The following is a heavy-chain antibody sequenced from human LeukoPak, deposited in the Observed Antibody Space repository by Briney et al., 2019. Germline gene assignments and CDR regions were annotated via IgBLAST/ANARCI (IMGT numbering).Heavy chain of an antibody. V-gene: IGHV4-4*07. CDR1: GGAISSYY. CDR2: IYTGGST. D-gene: IGHD6-13*01. CDR3: ARDLGGYSRNFDY. Sequence: KPSETLSLTLPGPGGAISSYYWSWIRQPAGKGLEWIGRIYTGGSTNYNPSLKSRVTMSVDTSKNQFSLKLSSVTAADTAVYYCARDLGGYSRNFDYWGQGTLVTVSS. J-gene: IGHJ4*02.